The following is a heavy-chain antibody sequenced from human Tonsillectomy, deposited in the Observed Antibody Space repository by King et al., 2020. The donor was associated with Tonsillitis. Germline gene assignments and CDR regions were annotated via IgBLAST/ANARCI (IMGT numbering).Heavy chain of an antibody. D-gene: IGHD2-21*02. CDR1: GFTFDDYA. CDR2: ISWNSGSI. Sequence: VQLVESGGGLVQPGRSLRLSCAASGFTFDDYAMHWVRQAPGKGLEWVSSISWNSGSIDYADSVKGRFTISRDNAKNSLFLQMNSLGAEDTALYYCAKDRGVVVTASFDYWGQGTLVTVSS. CDR3: AKDRGVVVTASFDY. J-gene: IGHJ4*02. V-gene: IGHV3-9*01.